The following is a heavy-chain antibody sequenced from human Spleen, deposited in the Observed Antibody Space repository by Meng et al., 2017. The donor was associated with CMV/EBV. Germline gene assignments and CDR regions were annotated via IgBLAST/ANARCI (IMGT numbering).Heavy chain of an antibody. Sequence: ETLSLTCAASGFTFNTYAMNWVRQAPGKGLEWVSAISGSGSNTYYADSVKGRFTISRDNSKSTLYLQMSSLRAEDTAIYYCAKDRGYRTYNGLDVWGQGTTVTVSS. CDR2: ISGSGSNT. CDR3: AKDRGYRTYNGLDV. D-gene: IGHD3-10*01. J-gene: IGHJ6*02. CDR1: GFTFNTYA. V-gene: IGHV3-23*01.